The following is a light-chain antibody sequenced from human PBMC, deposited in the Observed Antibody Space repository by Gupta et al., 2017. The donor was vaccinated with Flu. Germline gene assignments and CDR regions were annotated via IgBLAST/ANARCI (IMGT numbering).Light chain of an antibody. J-gene: IGLJ1*01. CDR3: AAWEDSLNGYV. CDR2: SNN. V-gene: IGLV1-44*01. Sequence: QSVLTQPPSASGTPGQRVTISCSGSSSNIGSNNVNLYQQLPGKATKLLIYSNNQRPAGVPDRFSGSTSGASAALAISGLQSEEESDYYCAAWEDSLNGYVFGTGTKGTVL. CDR1: SSNIGSNN.